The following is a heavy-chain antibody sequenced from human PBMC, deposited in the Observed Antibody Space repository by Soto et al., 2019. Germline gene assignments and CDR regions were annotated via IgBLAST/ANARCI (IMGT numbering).Heavy chain of an antibody. CDR2: ISNDGNNK. Sequence: GGFLRLSCAASGFPCSINDMHWIRPAPGRGLEWVAVISNDGNNKYYADSVKGRFTLSRDNSKNMVYLQMDSLRVEDTAVYYCAKDHQTYNWDYLFDSWGPGTLVTVSS. D-gene: IGHD1-7*01. CDR1: GFPCSIND. CDR3: AKDHQTYNWDYLFDS. J-gene: IGHJ4*02. V-gene: IGHV3-30*18.